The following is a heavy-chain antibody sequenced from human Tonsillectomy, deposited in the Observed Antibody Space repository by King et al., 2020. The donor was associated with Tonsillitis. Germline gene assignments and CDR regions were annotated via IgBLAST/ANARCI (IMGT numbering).Heavy chain of an antibody. CDR2: LNPDSGVT. D-gene: IGHD1-1*01. Sequence: QLVQSGAEVKKPGASVKVSCKASGYTFTGYYMHWMRQAPGQGLEWMGWLNPDSGVTNSAQKFQGRVTMTRDTSISTAYMELNRLRSDDTAVYYCARDFLEGTHIGIFDSWGQGPLVTVSS. V-gene: IGHV1-2*02. CDR3: ARDFLEGTHIGIFDS. J-gene: IGHJ4*02. CDR1: GYTFTGYY.